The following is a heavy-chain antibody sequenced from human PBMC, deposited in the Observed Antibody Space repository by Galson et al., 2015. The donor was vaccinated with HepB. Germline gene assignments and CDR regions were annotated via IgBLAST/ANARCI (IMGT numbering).Heavy chain of an antibody. J-gene: IGHJ2*01. Sequence: SLRLSCAASGFTFSSYGMDWVRQAPGKGLEWVAVIWYDGSNKYYADSVKGRFTISRDNSKNTLYLQMNSLRAEDTAVYYCARESDARPPPVWYFDLWGRGTLVTVSS. CDR1: GFTFSSYG. V-gene: IGHV3-33*01. CDR3: ARESDARPPPVWYFDL. CDR2: IWYDGSNK.